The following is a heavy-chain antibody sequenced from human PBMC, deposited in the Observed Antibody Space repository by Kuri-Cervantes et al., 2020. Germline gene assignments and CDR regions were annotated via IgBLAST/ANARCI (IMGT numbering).Heavy chain of an antibody. D-gene: IGHD3-22*01. V-gene: IGHV4-4*02. Sequence: SETLSLTCAVSGDSISSSDWWSWVRQPPGKGLEWIGYINYSGSTNYNPSLKSRVTISVDTSKNQFSLKLSSVIAADTAVYYCARSQDYYNEWIDYYYYMDVWGKGTTFTVSS. CDR1: GDSISSSDW. J-gene: IGHJ6*03. CDR3: ARSQDYYNEWIDYYYYMDV. CDR2: INYSGST.